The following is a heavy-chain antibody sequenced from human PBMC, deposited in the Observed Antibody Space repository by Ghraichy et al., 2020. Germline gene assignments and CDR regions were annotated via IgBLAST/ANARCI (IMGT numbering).Heavy chain of an antibody. CDR2: ISYDGSNK. CDR1: GFTFSSYG. V-gene: IGHV3-30*18. J-gene: IGHJ4*02. D-gene: IGHD4-17*01. Sequence: GESLNISCAASGFTFSSYGMHWVRQAPGKGLEWVAVISYDGSNKYYADSVKGRFTISRDNSKNTLYLQMNSLRAEDTAVYYCAKDPVPYGERVYFDYWGQGTLVTVSS. CDR3: AKDPVPYGERVYFDY.